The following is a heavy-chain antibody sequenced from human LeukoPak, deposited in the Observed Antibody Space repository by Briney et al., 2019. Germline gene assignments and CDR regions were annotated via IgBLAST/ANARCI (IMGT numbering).Heavy chain of an antibody. D-gene: IGHD3-10*01. CDR1: GGSFSGYY. J-gene: IGHJ4*02. Sequence: LSLTCAVYGGSFSGYYWSWIRQPPGKGLEWVSYITSSGTNIYYADSVKGRFTISRDNAKNSLYLQMNSLRAEDTAMYYCVRDSQTVYYYQPPDYWGQGTLVTVSA. CDR2: ITSSGTNI. V-gene: IGHV3-11*01. CDR3: VRDSQTVYYYQPPDY.